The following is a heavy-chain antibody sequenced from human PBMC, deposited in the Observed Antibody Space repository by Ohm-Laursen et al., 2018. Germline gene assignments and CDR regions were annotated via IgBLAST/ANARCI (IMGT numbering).Heavy chain of an antibody. CDR2: IIPILGIA. CDR3: ATPYLSSTETLDY. CDR1: GGTFSSYA. V-gene: IGHV1-69*04. Sequence: SVKVSCKASGGTFSSYAISWVRQAPGQGLEWMGRIIPILGIANYAQKFQGRVTITADKSTSTAYMELSSLRSEDTAVYYCATPYLSSTETLDYWGQGTLVTVSS. J-gene: IGHJ4*02. D-gene: IGHD2-2*01.